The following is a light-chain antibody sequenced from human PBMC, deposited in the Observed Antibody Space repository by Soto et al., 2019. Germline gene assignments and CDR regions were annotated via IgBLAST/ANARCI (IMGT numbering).Light chain of an antibody. CDR1: QSITTN. CDR2: GAS. Sequence: EVVMTQSPVTLSVSPGGRATLSCRASQSITTNLAWYQQKPGQAPRLLIYGASTRATGVPARFSGSGSGTQFTLTISSLQSEDFALYYCQQYNDWPPKRTFGQGTRVDFK. CDR3: QQYNDWPPKRT. V-gene: IGKV3-15*01. J-gene: IGKJ1*01.